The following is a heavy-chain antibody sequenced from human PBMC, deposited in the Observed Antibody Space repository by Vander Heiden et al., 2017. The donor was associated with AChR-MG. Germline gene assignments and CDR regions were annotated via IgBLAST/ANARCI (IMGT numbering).Heavy chain of an antibody. V-gene: IGHV3-30-3*01. CDR2: ISYDGSNK. CDR1: GFTFSSYA. D-gene: IGHD3-10*01. Sequence: QVQLVESGGGVVQPGRSLRLSFAASGFTFSSYAMHWVRQAPGKGREWVAVISYDGSNKYYADSVKGRFTISRDNSKNTRYLQMNSLRAEDTAVYYCARDVGGNYGSGSYSSSYGMDVWGQGTTVTVSS. J-gene: IGHJ6*02. CDR3: ARDVGGNYGSGSYSSSYGMDV.